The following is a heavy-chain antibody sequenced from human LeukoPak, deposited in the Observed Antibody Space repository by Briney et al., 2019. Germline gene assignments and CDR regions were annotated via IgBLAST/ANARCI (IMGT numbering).Heavy chain of an antibody. D-gene: IGHD6-6*01. Sequence: SQTLSLTCTASGGSISSGGYYWSWIRQPPGKGLEWIGYIYHSGSTYYNPSLKSRVTISVDRSKNQFSLKLSSVTAADTAVYYCARALIIRGQHVYFDYWGQGTLVTVSS. CDR1: GGSISSGGYY. CDR3: ARALIIRGQHVYFDY. V-gene: IGHV4-30-2*01. J-gene: IGHJ4*02. CDR2: IYHSGST.